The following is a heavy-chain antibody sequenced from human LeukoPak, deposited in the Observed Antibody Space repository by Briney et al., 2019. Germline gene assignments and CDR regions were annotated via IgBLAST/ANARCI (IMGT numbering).Heavy chain of an antibody. Sequence: PGGSLRLSCAASGFTFSSYAMSWVRQAPGKGLEWVSAISGSGGSTYYADSVKGRFTISRDNSKNTLYLQMNSLRAEDTAVYYCASGGYYYDSSGYYLLDYWGQGTLVTVSS. J-gene: IGHJ4*02. CDR2: ISGSGGST. V-gene: IGHV3-23*01. CDR1: GFTFSSYA. CDR3: ASGGYYYDSSGYYLLDY. D-gene: IGHD3-22*01.